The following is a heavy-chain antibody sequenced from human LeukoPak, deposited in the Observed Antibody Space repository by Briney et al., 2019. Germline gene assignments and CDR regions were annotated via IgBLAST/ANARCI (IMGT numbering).Heavy chain of an antibody. Sequence: GGSLRLSCVASGFTFSDYNMNWIRQAPGKGLEWVSIISSSSSYIYYSKSVKGRFSVTRDNARNSLFLQLNSLTAEDTAIYYCAKDRGDYWGQGTLVTVSS. CDR3: AKDRGDY. CDR1: GFTFSDYN. CDR2: ISSSSSYI. D-gene: IGHD3-10*01. V-gene: IGHV3-21*04. J-gene: IGHJ4*02.